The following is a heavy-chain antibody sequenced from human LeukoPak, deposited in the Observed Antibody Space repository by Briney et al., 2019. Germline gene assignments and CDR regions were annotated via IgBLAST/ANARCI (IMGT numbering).Heavy chain of an antibody. V-gene: IGHV3-69-1*01. J-gene: IGHJ6*03. CDR2: ITSSGYI. Sequence: GSLRLSCAASGFTVSSNYMNWVRQAPGKGLEWVSSITSSGYIYYAESVKGRFTISRDNAKNSLYLQMDSLRVEDTAVYYCARNPYSGNYGAYYYYYMDVWGKGTTVTISS. CDR1: GFTVSSNY. CDR3: ARNPYSGNYGAYYYYYMDV. D-gene: IGHD1-26*01.